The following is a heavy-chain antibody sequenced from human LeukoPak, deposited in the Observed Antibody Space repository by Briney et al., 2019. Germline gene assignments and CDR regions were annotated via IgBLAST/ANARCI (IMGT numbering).Heavy chain of an antibody. CDR2: IYYSGST. Sequence: SETLSLTCTVSGRSISSYYWSWVRQPPGKGLEWVGFIYYSGSTNYNPSLKSRFTISEETSKNHFSLKMNSLTAADTAMYYCATACPHGGATGWFDPWGQGTLVTVSS. V-gene: IGHV4-59*01. CDR1: GRSISSYY. D-gene: IGHD4-23*01. J-gene: IGHJ5*02. CDR3: ATACPHGGATGWFDP.